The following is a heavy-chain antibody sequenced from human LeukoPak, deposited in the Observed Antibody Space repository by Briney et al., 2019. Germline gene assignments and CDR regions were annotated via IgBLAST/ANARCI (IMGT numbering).Heavy chain of an antibody. D-gene: IGHD2-21*02. V-gene: IGHV4-34*01. CDR3: ARTRYIVVVTAGPWYFDL. J-gene: IGHJ2*01. CDR1: GGSFSGYY. Sequence: SETLSLTCAVYGGSFSGYYWSWIRQPPGKGLEWIGEINHSGSTNYNPSLKSRVTISVDTSKNQFSLKLSSVTAADTAVYYCARTRYIVVVTAGPWYFDLWGRGTLVTVSS. CDR2: INHSGST.